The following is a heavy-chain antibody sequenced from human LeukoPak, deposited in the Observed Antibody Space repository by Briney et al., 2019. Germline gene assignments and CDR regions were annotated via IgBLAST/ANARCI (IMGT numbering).Heavy chain of an antibody. CDR1: GGSISSYY. J-gene: IGHJ6*03. Sequence: SETLSLTCTVSGGSISSYYWSWIRQPPGKGLEWIGYMYYSGSTNYNPSLKSRVTISVDTSKNQFSLKLSSVTAADTAVYYCARHARRSGYYYYYMDVWGKGTTVTVSS. CDR2: MYYSGST. CDR3: ARHARRSGYYYYYMDV. V-gene: IGHV4-59*08. D-gene: IGHD6-6*01.